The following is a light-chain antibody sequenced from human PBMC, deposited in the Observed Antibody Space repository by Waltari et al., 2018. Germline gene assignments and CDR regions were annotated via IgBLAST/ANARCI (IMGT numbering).Light chain of an antibody. CDR3: SSYAGTNNVV. CDR2: EVS. Sequence: QSALTQPPSASGSPGPSVTIPCTATSSAVGCSNPVPWYQQHPGKAPKLMIYEVSKRPSGVPDRFSGSKSGNTASLTVSGLQAEDEGDYYCSSYAGTNNVVFGGGTKLTVL. J-gene: IGLJ2*01. CDR1: SSAVGCSNP. V-gene: IGLV2-8*01.